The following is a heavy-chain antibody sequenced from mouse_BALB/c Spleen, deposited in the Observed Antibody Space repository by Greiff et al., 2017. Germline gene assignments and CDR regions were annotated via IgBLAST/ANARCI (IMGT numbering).Heavy chain of an antibody. J-gene: IGHJ4*01. D-gene: IGHD2-3*01. V-gene: IGHV2-2*02. Sequence: QVQLQQSGPGLVQPSQSLSITCTVSGFSLTSYGVHWVRQSPGKGLEWLGVIWSGGSTDYNAAFISRLSISKDNSKSQVFFKMNSLQANDTAIYYCARKLGTLYDGYLYYAMDYWGQGTSVTVSS. CDR1: GFSLTSYG. CDR3: ARKLGTLYDGYLYYAMDY. CDR2: IWSGGST.